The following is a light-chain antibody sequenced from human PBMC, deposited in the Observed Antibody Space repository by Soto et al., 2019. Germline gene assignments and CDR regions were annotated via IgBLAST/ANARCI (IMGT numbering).Light chain of an antibody. CDR1: SSDVGGYDD. CDR2: EVS. V-gene: IGLV2-8*01. J-gene: IGLJ2*01. CDR3: SLYAGSNNLL. Sequence: QSALTQPPSAPGSPGQSVTISCTGTSSDVGGYDDVSWYQQFPGKAPKLMIYEVSTRSSGVPDRFSGSKSGNTASLTVSGLQAEDEADYYCSLYAGSNNLLFGGGTKLTVL.